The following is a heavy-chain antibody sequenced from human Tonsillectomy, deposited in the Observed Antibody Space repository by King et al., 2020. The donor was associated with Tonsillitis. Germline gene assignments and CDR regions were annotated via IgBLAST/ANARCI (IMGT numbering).Heavy chain of an antibody. CDR1: GGSIGSGNYY. V-gene: IGHV4-61*02. D-gene: IGHD3-3*01. CDR3: ARAQTLRFSGLSAFDI. J-gene: IGHJ3*02. CDR2: IYTSGST. Sequence: VQLQESGPGLVKPSQTLSLTCTVSGGSIGSGNYYWSWIRQPAGKGLEWIGRIYTSGSTNYNPSLKGRVTMSVDTSKNQFSLKLSSVTAADTAVYYCARAQTLRFSGLSAFDIWGQGTMVTVSS.